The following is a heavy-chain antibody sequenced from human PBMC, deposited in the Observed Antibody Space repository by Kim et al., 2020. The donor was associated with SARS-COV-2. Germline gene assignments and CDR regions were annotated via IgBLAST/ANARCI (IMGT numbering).Heavy chain of an antibody. D-gene: IGHD2-2*01. CDR1: GFTFSSYA. CDR2: ISGSGGST. J-gene: IGHJ6*02. CDR3: AKDSPVNIVVVPAAYV. V-gene: IGHV3-23*01. Sequence: GGSLRLSCAASGFTFSSYAMSWVRQAPGKGLEWVSAISGSGGSTYYADSVKGRFTISRDNSKNTLYLQMNSLRAEDTAVYYCAKDSPVNIVVVPAAYVWGQGTTVTVSS.